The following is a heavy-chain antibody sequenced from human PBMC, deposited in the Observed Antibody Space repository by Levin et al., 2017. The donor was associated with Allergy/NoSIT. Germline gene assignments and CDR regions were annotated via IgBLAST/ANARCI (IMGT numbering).Heavy chain of an antibody. CDR3: VRGGYSSGWGPEYFQH. CDR2: IYHSGTT. CDR1: GGSVSSSHW. D-gene: IGHD6-19*01. J-gene: IGHJ1*01. Sequence: PSETLSLTCAVSGGSVSSSHWWNWVRQPPGKGLEWIGEIYHSGTTNYNAALMSRVTILMDKSKNQLSLKLSSVTAADTAVYYCVRGGYSSGWGPEYFQHWGQGTLVTVSS. V-gene: IGHV4-4*02.